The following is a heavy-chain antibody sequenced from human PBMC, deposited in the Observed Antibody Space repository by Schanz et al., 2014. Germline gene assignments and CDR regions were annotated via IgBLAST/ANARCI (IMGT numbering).Heavy chain of an antibody. CDR2: ISSSGSYI. V-gene: IGHV3-21*04. D-gene: IGHD3-9*01. CDR3: AKQIHCDILTVTRN. J-gene: IGHJ4*02. Sequence: EVQLVESGGGLVQPGGSLRLSCAASGFTFSTYAMNWVRQAPGKGLEWVSSISSSGSYIHYADSVKGRFTISRDNAKNSLYLQMNSLRAEDTAVYYCAKQIHCDILTVTRNWGQGTLVTVSS. CDR1: GFTFSTYA.